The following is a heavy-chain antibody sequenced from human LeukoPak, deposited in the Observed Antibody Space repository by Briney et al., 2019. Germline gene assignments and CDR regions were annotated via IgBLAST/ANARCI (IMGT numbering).Heavy chain of an antibody. D-gene: IGHD3-10*01. CDR1: GFTFSSYA. CDR3: ARRDESGSYFY. CDR2: VGTSADT. J-gene: IGHJ4*02. V-gene: IGHV3-69-1*01. Sequence: GGSLRLSCLASGFTFSSYAMDWVRQAPGQGLQWVSAVGTSADTYYADSVKGRFTISRDNAKNSLYLQMNSLRAEDTAVYYCARRDESGSYFYWGQGTLVTVSS.